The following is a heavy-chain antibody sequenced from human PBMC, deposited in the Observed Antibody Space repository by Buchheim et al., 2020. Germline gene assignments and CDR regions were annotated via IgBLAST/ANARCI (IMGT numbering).Heavy chain of an antibody. Sequence: DVQLVEFGGGLVQPGGSLRLSCAASGFTFSSYGTTWVRQSPGKGLEWVSGISGSGDITYYADSVKGRFTISRDNPKNTLFLKMNSLRAEDTAVYYCARRRVVIAAGGAFDIWGQGT. CDR3: ARRRVVIAAGGAFDI. J-gene: IGHJ3*02. V-gene: IGHV3-23*04. D-gene: IGHD2-15*01. CDR1: GFTFSSYG. CDR2: ISGSGDIT.